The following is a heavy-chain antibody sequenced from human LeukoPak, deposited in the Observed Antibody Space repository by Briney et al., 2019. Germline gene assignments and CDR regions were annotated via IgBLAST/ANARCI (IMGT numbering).Heavy chain of an antibody. CDR1: GDSVSRNNVV. V-gene: IGHV6-1*01. Sequence: SQTLSLTCAFSGDSVSRNNVVWYWIRQSPSRGLEWLGRTYYRSKWYSDYAEFVKSRITINPDTSRNQFSLQLNSVTPEDTALYYCARDNGYHIDYWGQGTLLTVSS. D-gene: IGHD5-18*01. CDR2: TYYRSKWYS. CDR3: ARDNGYHIDY. J-gene: IGHJ4*02.